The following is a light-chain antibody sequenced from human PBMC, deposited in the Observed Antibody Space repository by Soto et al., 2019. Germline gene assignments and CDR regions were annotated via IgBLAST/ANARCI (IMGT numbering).Light chain of an antibody. CDR1: QSVSNYY. Sequence: EIVLTQAPCTLSLSPGERATLSGRATQSVSNYYLAWYQQKPGQAPRLLIYGASNRATGIPDRFSGSGSGTDFTLTISRMHPEDFAVYYCQQYGSSGTFGQGTKVDIK. CDR2: GAS. CDR3: QQYGSSGT. V-gene: IGKV3-20*01. J-gene: IGKJ1*01.